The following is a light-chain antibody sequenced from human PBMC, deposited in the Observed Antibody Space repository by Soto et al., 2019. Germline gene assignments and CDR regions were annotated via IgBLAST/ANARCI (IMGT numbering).Light chain of an antibody. CDR3: QQYLSYPLN. Sequence: DIQMTQSPSSLSASVGDRVTITCRASQDTRGSLAWLQQKPGTPPKPLIYSTSTLESRVPSRFSGSGSGTDFSFTISSLQPEDFATYYCQQYLSYPLNFGGGTKVEIK. CDR1: QDTRGS. J-gene: IGKJ4*01. V-gene: IGKV1-16*01. CDR2: STS.